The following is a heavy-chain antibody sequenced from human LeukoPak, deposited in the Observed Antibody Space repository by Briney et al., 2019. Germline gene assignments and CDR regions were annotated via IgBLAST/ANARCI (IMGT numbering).Heavy chain of an antibody. D-gene: IGHD3-10*01. CDR1: GFSLTTTGVG. CDR3: AHRPRRDGSGTYGDYFDY. V-gene: IGHV2-5*02. J-gene: IGHJ4*02. CDR2: IYWDDDK. Sequence: SGSTLVKPTQTLTLTCTFSGFSLTTTGVGVGWIRQPPGKALEWLALIYWDDDKRYIPSLNSRLTITKDTSKNQVVLTMTKMDPVDTATYFCAHRPRRDGSGTYGDYFDYWGQGTLVTVSS.